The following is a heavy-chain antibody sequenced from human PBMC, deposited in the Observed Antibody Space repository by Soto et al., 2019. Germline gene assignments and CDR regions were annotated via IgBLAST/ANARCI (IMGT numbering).Heavy chain of an antibody. V-gene: IGHV4-39*01. CDR1: GGSISSGPYS. CDR3: ARHNGPLYVGYYYDMDV. J-gene: IGHJ6*02. Sequence: SETLYLTCTVSGGSISSGPYSWGWIRQPPGEEQEWIGTFYYSKSTYYNPSLERRDTISVYTSNKQTYMKLSNVTAADTAVYYCARHNGPLYVGYYYDMDVWGQGTTVT. D-gene: IGHD3-16*01. CDR2: FYYSKST.